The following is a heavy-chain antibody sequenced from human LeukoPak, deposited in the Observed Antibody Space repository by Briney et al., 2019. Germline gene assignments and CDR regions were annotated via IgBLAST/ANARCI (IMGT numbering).Heavy chain of an antibody. CDR1: GASMSNYY. D-gene: IGHD2-15*01. V-gene: IGHV4-59*08. CDR3: ARLCSGGSCYRHSDY. J-gene: IGHJ4*02. Sequence: PSETLSLTCTVSGASMSNYYWSWIRQPPGKGLEWIGYVYNSESTRYNPSLKSRVTISVDTSKNQFSLRLRSVTAADTAVYYCARLCSGGSCYRHSDYWGQGTLVTVSS. CDR2: VYNSEST.